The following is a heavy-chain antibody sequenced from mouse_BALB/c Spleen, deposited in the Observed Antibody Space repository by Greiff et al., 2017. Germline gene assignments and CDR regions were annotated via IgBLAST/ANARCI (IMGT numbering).Heavy chain of an antibody. J-gene: IGHJ4*01. CDR3: ARAYGSSYSYYYAMDY. Sequence: VQLQQSGPGLVKPSQSLSLTCTVTGYSITSDYAWNWIRQFPGNKLEWMGYISYSGSTSYNPSLKSRISITRDTSKNQFFLQLNSVTTEDTATYYCARAYGSSYSYYYAMDYWGQGTSVTVSS. V-gene: IGHV3-2*02. CDR1: GYSITSDYA. D-gene: IGHD1-1*01. CDR2: ISYSGST.